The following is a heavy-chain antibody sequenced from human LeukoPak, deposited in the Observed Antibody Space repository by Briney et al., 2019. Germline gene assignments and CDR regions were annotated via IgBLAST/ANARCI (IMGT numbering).Heavy chain of an antibody. CDR1: GFTFSRYG. CDR3: AKTYGGNSHWYFDL. CDR2: ISSDGGNE. J-gene: IGHJ2*01. V-gene: IGHV3-30*18. D-gene: IGHD4-17*01. Sequence: GGSLRLSCAASGFTFSRYGTHWVRRAPGKGLEWMAVISSDGGNEDYADSVKGRFTISRDNSKNTLYLQMNSLRAEDTAVYYCAKTYGGNSHWYFDLWGRGALVTVSS.